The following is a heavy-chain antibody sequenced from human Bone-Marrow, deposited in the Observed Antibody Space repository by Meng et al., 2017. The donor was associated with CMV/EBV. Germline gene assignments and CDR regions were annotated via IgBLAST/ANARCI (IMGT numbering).Heavy chain of an antibody. CDR3: ALRNFGVGGNRGNWFDP. V-gene: IGHV1-2*02. D-gene: IGHD3-3*01. Sequence: ASVKVSCKASGYTFTGYYMHWVRQAPGQGLEWMGWINPNSGGTNYAQKFQGRVTITADKSTSTAYMELSSLRAEDTAVYYCALRNFGVGGNRGNWFDPWGQGTLVTVSS. CDR1: GYTFTGYY. J-gene: IGHJ5*02. CDR2: INPNSGGT.